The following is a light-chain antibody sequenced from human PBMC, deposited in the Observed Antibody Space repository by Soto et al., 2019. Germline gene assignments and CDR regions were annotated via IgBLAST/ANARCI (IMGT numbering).Light chain of an antibody. CDR3: QKYNTVPRT. Sequence: DIVLTQSPATLSLSPGERATLSCRASQSISNYLAWYQQKPGQAPRLLVYDASNRAAGIPARISGSGSGTDFTLTISSLQPEDVATYYCQKYNTVPRTFGQGTKVEI. CDR2: DAS. CDR1: QSISNY. J-gene: IGKJ1*01. V-gene: IGKV3-11*01.